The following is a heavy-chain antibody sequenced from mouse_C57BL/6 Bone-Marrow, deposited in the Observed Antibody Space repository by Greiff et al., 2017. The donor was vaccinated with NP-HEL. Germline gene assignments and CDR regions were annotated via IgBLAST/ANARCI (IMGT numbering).Heavy chain of an antibody. V-gene: IGHV1-7*01. CDR1: GYTFTSYW. CDR2: NNPSSGYT. D-gene: IGHD2-3*01. J-gene: IGHJ4*01. CDR3: ARGGDGYYVGLYAMDY. Sequence: QVQLQQSGAELAKPGASVKLSCKASGYTFTSYWMHWVKQRPGQGLEWIGYNNPSSGYTKYNQKFKDKATLTADKSSSTAYMQLSSLTYEDSAVYYCARGGDGYYVGLYAMDYWGQGTSVTVSS.